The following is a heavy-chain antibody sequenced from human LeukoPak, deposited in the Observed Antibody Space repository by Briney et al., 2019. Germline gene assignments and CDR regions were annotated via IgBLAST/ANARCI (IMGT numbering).Heavy chain of an antibody. V-gene: IGHV3-30*01. J-gene: IGHJ4*02. D-gene: IGHD5-24*01. Sequence: GGSLRLSCAASGFTFSSYAMHWVRQAPGKGLEWVAVISYDGSNKYCADSVKGRFTISRDNSKNTLYLQMNSLRAEDTAVYYCARDSLLSREFDYWGQGTLVTVSS. CDR2: ISYDGSNK. CDR1: GFTFSSYA. CDR3: ARDSLLSREFDY.